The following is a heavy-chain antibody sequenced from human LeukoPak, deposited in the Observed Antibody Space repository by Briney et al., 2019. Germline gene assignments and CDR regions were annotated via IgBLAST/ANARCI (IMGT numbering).Heavy chain of an antibody. CDR1: GYTFTNYG. Sequence: ASVKVSFKASGYTFTNYGISWVRQAPGQGLEWMGWISAYNGDTDYAQKVQGRVTMTTDTSTSTAYMELRSLRSDDTAVYYCARAYDSSGYYYRWFDPWGQGTLVTVSS. D-gene: IGHD3-22*01. CDR2: ISAYNGDT. V-gene: IGHV1-18*01. J-gene: IGHJ5*02. CDR3: ARAYDSSGYYYRWFDP.